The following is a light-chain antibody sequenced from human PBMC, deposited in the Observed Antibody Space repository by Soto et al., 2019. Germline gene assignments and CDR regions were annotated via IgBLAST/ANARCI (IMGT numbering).Light chain of an antibody. J-gene: IGLJ2*01. CDR2: EVN. V-gene: IGLV2-14*03. CDR3: SSFTGGSTLVV. Sequence: QSALTQPASVSDSPGQSITISCTGTSSDVGGSNFVSWYQQHPGKPPKLIIYEVNNRPSGVSNRFSGSRSGNTASLTISGLQTEDEADYYCSSFTGGSTLVVFGGGTKLTVL. CDR1: SSDVGGSNF.